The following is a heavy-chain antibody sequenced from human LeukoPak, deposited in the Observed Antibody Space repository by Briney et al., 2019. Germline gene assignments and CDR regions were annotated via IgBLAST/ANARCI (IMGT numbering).Heavy chain of an antibody. CDR3: AREGEGGSSSNWSNRHVDY. CDR1: GGSFSGYY. D-gene: IGHD6-13*01. Sequence: SETLSLTCAVYGGSFSGYYWSWIRQPPGKGLEWIGEINHSGSTNYNPSLKSRVTISVDTSKNQFSLKLSSVTAADTAVYYCAREGEGGSSSNWSNRHVDYWGQGTLVTVSS. CDR2: INHSGST. J-gene: IGHJ4*02. V-gene: IGHV4-34*01.